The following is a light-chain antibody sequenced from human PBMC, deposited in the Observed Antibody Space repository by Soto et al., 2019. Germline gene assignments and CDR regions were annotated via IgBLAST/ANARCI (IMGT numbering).Light chain of an antibody. CDR2: GVS. CDR1: QSISGE. Sequence: EIVMTQSPATLSVSPGERATLSCRASQSISGELAWYQQRPGQPPRLLIYGVSTRATGVPDRFSGSGSGSAFTLTISGLQSEDFAVYYCQQGYDWPLTFGQGTRLDI. J-gene: IGKJ2*01. V-gene: IGKV3-15*01. CDR3: QQGYDWPLT.